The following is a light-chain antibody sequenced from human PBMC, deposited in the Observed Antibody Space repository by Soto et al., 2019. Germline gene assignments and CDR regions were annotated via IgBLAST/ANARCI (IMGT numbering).Light chain of an antibody. V-gene: IGLV2-14*01. J-gene: IGLJ1*01. Sequence: QPAPTQPAPVSGAPGQSITISCPGTSRDVGGYGYVSWYQQHPGKAPKLMIYEVSNRPSGVSNRFSGSKSGNTASLTISGLQAEDEADYYCSSYTSGSTYVFGTGTKVTVL. CDR1: SRDVGGYGY. CDR3: SSYTSGSTYV. CDR2: EVS.